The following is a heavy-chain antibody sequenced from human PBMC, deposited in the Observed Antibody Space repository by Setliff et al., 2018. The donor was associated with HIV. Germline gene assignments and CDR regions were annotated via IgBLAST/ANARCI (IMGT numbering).Heavy chain of an antibody. D-gene: IGHD3-9*01. CDR2: LLYDGSDD. Sequence: GGSLRLSCVASEFAFSDFSMFWVRQAPGKGLEWVAKLLYDGSDDFYSDSVKGRFTISRDNSNNTLFLQMNSLRPEDTAVYDCAREDVMTGYSFDYWGQGTLVTVSS. V-gene: IGHV3-30*04. CDR3: AREDVMTGYSFDY. CDR1: EFAFSDFS. J-gene: IGHJ4*02.